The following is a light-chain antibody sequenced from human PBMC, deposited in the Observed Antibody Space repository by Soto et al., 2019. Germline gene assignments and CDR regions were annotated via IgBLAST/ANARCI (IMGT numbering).Light chain of an antibody. Sequence: DIQMTQSPSTLSASVGDRVTITCRASQTISSLLAWYQQKPGRAPTLLIYKASTLEGGVPSRFSGSGSGTEFTLTISSLQADDSAIYYCQQYNTYPLTFGQGTRLEIK. CDR1: QTISSL. CDR3: QQYNTYPLT. CDR2: KAS. V-gene: IGKV1-5*03. J-gene: IGKJ5*01.